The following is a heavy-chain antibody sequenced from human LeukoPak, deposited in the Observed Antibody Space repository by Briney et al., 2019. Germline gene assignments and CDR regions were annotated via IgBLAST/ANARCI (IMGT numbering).Heavy chain of an antibody. CDR3: ARVGAAGGFDI. D-gene: IGHD3-3*01. CDR2: INPNSGDT. V-gene: IGHV1-2*02. Sequence: ASVKVSCKASGYSLTGYYMHWVRQAPGQGLEWMGWINPNSGDTNSTQKFQGRVTMTTDTSISTAFLDLYRLTSDDTAVYYCARVGAAGGFDIWGQGTMVTVSS. J-gene: IGHJ3*02. CDR1: GYSLTGYY.